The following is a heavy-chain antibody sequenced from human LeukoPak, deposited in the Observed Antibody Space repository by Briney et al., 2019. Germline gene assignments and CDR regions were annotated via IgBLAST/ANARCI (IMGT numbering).Heavy chain of an antibody. CDR2: INPNSGGT. CDR1: GYTFTGYY. CDR3: ARGGYDYVWGSYYPY. J-gene: IGHJ4*02. V-gene: IGHV1-2*02. Sequence: ASVKVSCKASGYTFTGYYMHWVRQAPGQGPEWMGWINPNSGGTNYAQKFQGRVTMTRDTSISTAYMELSRLRSDDTAVYYCARGGYDYVWGSYYPYWGQGTLVTVSS. D-gene: IGHD3-16*01.